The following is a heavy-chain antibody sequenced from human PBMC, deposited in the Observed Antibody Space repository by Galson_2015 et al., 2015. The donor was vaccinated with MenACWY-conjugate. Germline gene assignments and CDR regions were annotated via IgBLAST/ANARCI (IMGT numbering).Heavy chain of an antibody. CDR3: SRSPKVVVPAAFFDS. Sequence: SVKVSCKASGYTFTTYSIHWVRQAPGQRLEWMGWINAGNGNTKYSQNFQGRVTITRDTSATTAYMELSSLRSEDTAVHYCSRSPKVVVPAAFFDSWGQGTLVTVSS. CDR1: GYTFTTYS. J-gene: IGHJ4*02. D-gene: IGHD2-2*01. V-gene: IGHV1-3*01. CDR2: INAGNGNT.